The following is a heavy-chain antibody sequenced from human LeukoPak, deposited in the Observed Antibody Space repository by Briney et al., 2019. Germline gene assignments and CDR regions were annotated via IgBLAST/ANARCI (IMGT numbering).Heavy chain of an antibody. CDR3: AKDLIL. CDR2: IFSGGGR. Sequence: PGGSLRLSCAASGFTVSSNYMSWVRQAPGKGLDWVSVIFSGGGRNYADSVKGRFTISRDNSKNTLYLQMFSLRPEDTAVYFCAKDLILWGQGTVVTVSS. J-gene: IGHJ3*01. V-gene: IGHV3-53*05. CDR1: GFTVSSNY.